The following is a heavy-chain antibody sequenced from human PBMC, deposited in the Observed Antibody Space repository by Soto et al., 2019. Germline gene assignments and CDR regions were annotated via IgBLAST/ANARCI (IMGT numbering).Heavy chain of an antibody. V-gene: IGHV1-18*01. Sequence: ASVKVSCKGFGYSFMKYGINWVRQPPGQGLEWVGWISPYSGYTHSAQKFHGRLTLTTDTAASTAYMELRILRSADTALYYCAREASVLIPAAQPSRFDSWGQGTLVTVSS. CDR1: GYSFMKYG. D-gene: IGHD2-2*01. CDR3: AREASVLIPAAQPSRFDS. CDR2: ISPYSGYT. J-gene: IGHJ4*02.